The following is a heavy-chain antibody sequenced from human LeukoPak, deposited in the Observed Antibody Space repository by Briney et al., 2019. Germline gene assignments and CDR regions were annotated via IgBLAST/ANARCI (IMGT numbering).Heavy chain of an antibody. CDR3: ARGGYYDSSGYYSVPDY. Sequence: RPGGSLRLSCAASGFTFSSYWMSWVRQAPGKGLEWGAVISYDGSNKYYADSVKGRFTISRDNSKNTLYLQMNSLRAEDTAVYYCARGGYYDSSGYYSVPDYWGQGTLVTVSS. J-gene: IGHJ4*02. V-gene: IGHV3-30*03. CDR1: GFTFSSYW. D-gene: IGHD3-22*01. CDR2: ISYDGSNK.